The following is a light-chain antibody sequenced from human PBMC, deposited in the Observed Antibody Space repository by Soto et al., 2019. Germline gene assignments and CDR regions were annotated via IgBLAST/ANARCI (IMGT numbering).Light chain of an antibody. Sequence: ETVMTQSPATLSVSPGERATLSCRASQSVSSKLAWYQQKPGQAPRLLIYGASTRATGIPARFSGSGSGTDFTLTISSLEPEDFAVYYCQQRSNWPPLTFGQGTRLEIK. V-gene: IGKV3-11*01. J-gene: IGKJ5*01. CDR1: QSVSSK. CDR2: GAS. CDR3: QQRSNWPPLT.